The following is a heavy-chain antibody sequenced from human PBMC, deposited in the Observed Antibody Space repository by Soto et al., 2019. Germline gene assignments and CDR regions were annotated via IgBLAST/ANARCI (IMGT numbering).Heavy chain of an antibody. CDR3: ARMVRGYNIDYYHYMDV. J-gene: IGHJ6*03. CDR1: GYSFTSHG. Sequence: QVQLVQSGAEVKKPGASVKVSCKASGYSFTSHGISWVRQAPGQGLEWSAWISDSTGDTNYEQKFQGRVTVTTDTSTSTGYMELRSLRSEDTAVYYCARMVRGYNIDYYHYMDVWGKGTTVTVSS. V-gene: IGHV1-18*01. D-gene: IGHD3-10*01. CDR2: ISDSTGDT.